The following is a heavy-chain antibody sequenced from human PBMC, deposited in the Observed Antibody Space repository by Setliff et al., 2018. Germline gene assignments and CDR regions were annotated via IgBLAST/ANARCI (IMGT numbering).Heavy chain of an antibody. CDR2: INHRGST. Sequence: SETLSLTCAAYGGTFSDYHWTWIRQSPEKGLEWIGEINHRGSTNYNPSLKSRVTISIDTSKDQFSLKLISMTAADTAVYYCARVLTGYYEGVYYWGQGTLVTVSS. CDR3: ARVLTGYYEGVYY. CDR1: GGTFSDYH. V-gene: IGHV4-34*01. J-gene: IGHJ4*02. D-gene: IGHD3-9*01.